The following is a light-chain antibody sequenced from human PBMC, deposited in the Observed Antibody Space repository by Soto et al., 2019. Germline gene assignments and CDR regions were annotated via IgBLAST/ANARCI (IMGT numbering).Light chain of an antibody. CDR3: QQYGSSPVT. Sequence: EIVLTQSPGTLSLSPGERATLSCRASQSVSSTYLAWYQQKPGQPPRLLIYGASSRATGIPDRFSGSGSGTDFTLTSTRLQSEDFAVYYCQQYGSSPVTFGQGTRLDIK. CDR2: GAS. CDR1: QSVSSTY. J-gene: IGKJ5*01. V-gene: IGKV3-20*01.